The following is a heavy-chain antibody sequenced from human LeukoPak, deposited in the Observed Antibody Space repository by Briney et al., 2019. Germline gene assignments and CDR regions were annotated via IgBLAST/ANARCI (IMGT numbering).Heavy chain of an antibody. D-gene: IGHD3-10*02. Sequence: SVKVSCKASGYTFTSYGISWVRQAPGQGLEWMGGIIPIFGTANYAQKFQGRVTITADKSTSTAYMELSSLRSEDTAVYYCARVLSGVPFDPWGQGTLVTVSS. J-gene: IGHJ5*02. CDR2: IIPIFGTA. V-gene: IGHV1-69*06. CDR1: GYTFTSYG. CDR3: ARVLSGVPFDP.